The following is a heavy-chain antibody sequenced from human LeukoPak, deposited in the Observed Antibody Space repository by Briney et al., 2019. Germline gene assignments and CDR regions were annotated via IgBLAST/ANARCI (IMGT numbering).Heavy chain of an antibody. J-gene: IGHJ5*02. D-gene: IGHD6-13*01. V-gene: IGHV1-2*06. CDR3: ASGVYSSSWYWFDP. CDR2: INPNSGGT. Sequence: ASVKVSCXASGYTFTGYYMHWVRQAPGQGLEWMGRINPNSGGTNYAQKFQGRVTMTRDTSISTAYMELSRLRSDDTAVYYGASGVYSSSWYWFDPWGQGTLVTVSS. CDR1: GYTFTGYY.